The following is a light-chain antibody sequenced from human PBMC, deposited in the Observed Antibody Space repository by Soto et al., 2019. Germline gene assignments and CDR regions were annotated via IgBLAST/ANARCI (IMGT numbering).Light chain of an antibody. J-gene: IGKJ5*01. Sequence: EIVLTQSPGTLSLSLGERATLSCRASQSVTSSYLAWYQQKPGQAPRLLIYGASTRATGIPDRFSGSGSGTDFTLTVTRLEPEDFAVYYCQQYNSWPITFGQGTRL. CDR1: QSVTSSY. CDR3: QQYNSWPIT. V-gene: IGKV3-20*01. CDR2: GAS.